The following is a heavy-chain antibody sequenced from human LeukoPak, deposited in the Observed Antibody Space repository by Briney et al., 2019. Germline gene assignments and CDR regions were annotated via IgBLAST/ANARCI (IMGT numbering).Heavy chain of an antibody. CDR3: ARGSVGAVRPQAYMNY. Sequence: GDSVKASCKASGSTFSGYYMHWVRQAPGQGLEWMGWINPTSGGTKYAQKFQGRVTMTRDTSISTAYMELSGLRSDDTAVYYCARGSVGAVRPQAYMNYWGQGTLVTVSS. CDR2: INPTSGGT. J-gene: IGHJ4*02. D-gene: IGHD1-26*01. V-gene: IGHV1-2*02. CDR1: GSTFSGYY.